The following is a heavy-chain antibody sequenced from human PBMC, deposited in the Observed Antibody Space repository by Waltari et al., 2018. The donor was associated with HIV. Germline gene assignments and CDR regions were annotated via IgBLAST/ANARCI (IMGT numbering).Heavy chain of an antibody. CDR2: IYYSGCT. Sequence: QLHLQQSGPGLVNPSETLSLSCTVSGGSISRRNYYWGWIRQPPGMGLEWIGSIYYSGCTYYNPSLKSRVTVSVDTSRNQFSLKLYSVTAADTAVYYCTSGGVGSTEDFYYGMDVWGQGTTVTVSS. CDR3: TSGGVGSTEDFYYGMDV. J-gene: IGHJ6*02. D-gene: IGHD3-16*01. CDR1: GGSISRRNYY. V-gene: IGHV4-39*01.